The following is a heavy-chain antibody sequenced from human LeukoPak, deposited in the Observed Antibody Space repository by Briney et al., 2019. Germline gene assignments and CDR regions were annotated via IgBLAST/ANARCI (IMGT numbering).Heavy chain of an antibody. CDR1: GGSFSGYY. J-gene: IGHJ4*02. Sequence: PSETLSLTCAVYGGSFSGYYWSWIRQPAGKGLEWIGRIYTSGSTNYNPSLKSRVTMSVDTSKNQFSLKLSSVTAADTAVYYCARGHYYGSGSYYTIDYWGQGTLVTVSS. CDR3: ARGHYYGSGSYYTIDY. CDR2: IYTSGST. V-gene: IGHV4-59*10. D-gene: IGHD3-10*01.